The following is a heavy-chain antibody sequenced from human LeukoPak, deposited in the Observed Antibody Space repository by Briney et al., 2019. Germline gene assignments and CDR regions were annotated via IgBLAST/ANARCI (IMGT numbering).Heavy chain of an antibody. Sequence: SETLSLTCAVYGGSFSGYYWSWIRHPPGKGLEWIGEINNSGSTSYNPSLKSRVTISVDTSKNQFSLKLSSVTAADTAVYYCAREVTAMVKYYFDYWGQGTLVTVSS. V-gene: IGHV4-34*01. CDR3: AREVTAMVKYYFDY. CDR1: GGSFSGYY. CDR2: INNSGST. D-gene: IGHD5-18*01. J-gene: IGHJ4*02.